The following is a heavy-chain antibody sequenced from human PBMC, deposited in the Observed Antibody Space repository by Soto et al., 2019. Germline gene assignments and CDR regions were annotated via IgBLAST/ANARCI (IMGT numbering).Heavy chain of an antibody. CDR1: GGSISSYY. CDR3: ARGHVVRGSYYDY. D-gene: IGHD1-26*01. J-gene: IGHJ4*02. V-gene: IGHV4-59*01. Sequence: SETLSLTCTVSGGSISSYYWSWIRQPPGKGLEWIGYIYYSGSTNYNPSLKSRVTISVDTSKNQFSLKLSSVTAADTAVYYCARGHVVRGSYYDYWGQGTLVTVSS. CDR2: IYYSGST.